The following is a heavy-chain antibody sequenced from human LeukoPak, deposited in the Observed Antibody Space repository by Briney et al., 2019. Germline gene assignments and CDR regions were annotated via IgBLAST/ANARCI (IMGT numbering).Heavy chain of an antibody. CDR2: IYNTGRT. Sequence: SETLSLTCTVSGGSISSYYWSWIRQSPGKGLEWIGFIYNTGRTNYNPSLQSRVTMSIDTSKNQFSLKLSSVTAADTAVYYRARQGELAIDYWGQGTLVTVSS. D-gene: IGHD1-26*01. V-gene: IGHV4-59*08. CDR1: GGSISSYY. CDR3: ARQGELAIDY. J-gene: IGHJ4*02.